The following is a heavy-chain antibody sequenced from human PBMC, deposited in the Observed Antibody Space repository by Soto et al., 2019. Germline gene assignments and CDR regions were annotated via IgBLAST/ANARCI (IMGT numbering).Heavy chain of an antibody. CDR3: ARLPRDGYNYFDF. V-gene: IGHV4-59*08. CDR2: VYFSGST. J-gene: IGHJ4*02. Sequence: PSETLSLTCTVSGGSISSYYWSWIRQPPGKGLEWIGFVYFSGSTNYNPSLKSRVTISVDTSKNQFSLRLSSVTAADTAIYYCARLPRDGYNYFDFWGQGTPVTVSS. CDR1: GGSISSYY. D-gene: IGHD5-12*01.